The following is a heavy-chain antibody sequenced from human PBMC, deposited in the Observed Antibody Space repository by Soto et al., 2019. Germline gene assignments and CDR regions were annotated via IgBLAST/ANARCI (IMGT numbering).Heavy chain of an antibody. CDR2: ISSSGSYT. CDR3: ATLYYDFWSGYPTGMDV. V-gene: IGHV3-11*06. D-gene: IGHD3-3*01. CDR1: GFTFSDYY. J-gene: IGHJ6*02. Sequence: PGGSLRLSCAASGFTFSDYYMSWIRQAPGKGLEWVSYISSSGSYTNYADSVKGRFTISRDKAKNSVFLQMNSLRAEDTAVYYCATLYYDFWSGYPTGMDVWGQGTTVTV.